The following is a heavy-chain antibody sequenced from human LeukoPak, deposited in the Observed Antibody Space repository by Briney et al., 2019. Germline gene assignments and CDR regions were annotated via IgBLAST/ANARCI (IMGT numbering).Heavy chain of an antibody. Sequence: GGSLRLSCAASGFTFSTYWMHWVRQAPGKGLVWVSRINSDGSSTRYADSVKGRFTISRDNAKNSLFLQMNSLRAEDTAVYYCAVHNGDYWGQGTLVTVSP. V-gene: IGHV3-74*01. CDR3: AVHNGDY. J-gene: IGHJ4*02. CDR1: GFTFSTYW. CDR2: INSDGSST. D-gene: IGHD2-8*01.